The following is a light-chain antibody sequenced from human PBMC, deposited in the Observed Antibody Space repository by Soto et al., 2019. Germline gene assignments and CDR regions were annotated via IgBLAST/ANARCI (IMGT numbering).Light chain of an antibody. CDR1: QSISSW. J-gene: IGKJ4*01. CDR3: QQYKSYFLT. Sequence: DIQMTQSPSTLSASVGDRVTITCRASQSISSWLAWYQQKPGKAPKLLIYKASSLESGVPSRFSDSGSGTEFTLTISSLQPDDFATYYCQQYKSYFLTFGGGTKVEIK. V-gene: IGKV1-5*03. CDR2: KAS.